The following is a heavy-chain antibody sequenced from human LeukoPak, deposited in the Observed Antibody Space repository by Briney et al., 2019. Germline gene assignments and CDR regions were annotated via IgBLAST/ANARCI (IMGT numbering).Heavy chain of an antibody. CDR3: TTMAYGSGTH. D-gene: IGHD3-10*01. CDR1: GFTFSSYA. V-gene: IGHV3-73*01. CDR2: IHKKDKGYAT. Sequence: GGSLRLSCAASGFTFSSYAMSGVRQSWGGGVESGGQIHKKDKGYATATAYAASVKGRFTISRGDSINTAYLQMKSLKTEDTAVYYCTTMAYGSGTHWGQGTLVTVSS. J-gene: IGHJ4*02.